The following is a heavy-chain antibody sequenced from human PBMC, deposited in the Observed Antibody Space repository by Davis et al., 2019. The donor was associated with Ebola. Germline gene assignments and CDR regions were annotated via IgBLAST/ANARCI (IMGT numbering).Heavy chain of an antibody. CDR3: ARQTHHFLSGPRTWFDP. V-gene: IGHV5-51*01. J-gene: IGHJ5*02. CDR1: GYSFTSYW. CDR2: IYPGDSDT. Sequence: GESLKISCKGSGYSFTSYWIGWVRQMPGKGLGWMGIIYPGDSDTRYSPSFQGQVTISADKSISTAYLQWNSLKASDTAMYYCARQTHHFLSGPRTWFDPWGQGTLVTVSS. D-gene: IGHD3-3*02.